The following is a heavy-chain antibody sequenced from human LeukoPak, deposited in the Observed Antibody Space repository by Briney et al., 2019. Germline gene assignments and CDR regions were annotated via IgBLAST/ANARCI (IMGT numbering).Heavy chain of an antibody. Sequence: ASVKVSCKASGYTFTGYYLHWVRQAPGQGLEWMGWINPNSGGTRYAQKLQGRVTVTRDTSISTTYMELSSLRSDDTAVYYCARGLAAAGVYWFDPWGQGTLVTVSS. CDR3: ARGLAAAGVYWFDP. CDR1: GYTFTGYY. CDR2: INPNSGGT. V-gene: IGHV1-2*02. J-gene: IGHJ5*02. D-gene: IGHD6-13*01.